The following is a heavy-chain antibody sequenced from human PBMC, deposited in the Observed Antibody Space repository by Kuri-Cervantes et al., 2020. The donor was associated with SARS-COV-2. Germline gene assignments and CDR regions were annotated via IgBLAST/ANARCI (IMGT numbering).Heavy chain of an antibody. Sequence: ASVKVSCKASGYTFTSYDINWVRQATGQGLEWMGRMNPNSGNTGYAQKFQGRVTITRNTSISTAYMELSSLRSEDTAVYYCARGDLGVTIFGVGAFDIWGQGTMVTVSS. CDR1: GYTFTSYD. D-gene: IGHD3-3*01. V-gene: IGHV1-8*03. J-gene: IGHJ3*02. CDR2: MNPNSGNT. CDR3: ARGDLGVTIFGVGAFDI.